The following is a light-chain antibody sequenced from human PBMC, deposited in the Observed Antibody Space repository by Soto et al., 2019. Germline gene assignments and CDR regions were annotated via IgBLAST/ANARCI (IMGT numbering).Light chain of an antibody. CDR2: EVS. J-gene: IGLJ3*02. CDR1: SIDVGAYNY. Sequence: QSALTQPPSASGSPGQSVTLSCTGTSIDVGAYNYVSWYQQHPGKAPKLVIYEVSKRPSGVPDRFSGSQSGNTASLTVSGLQAEDEADYYCSSYAGSDNLVFGGGTQLTVL. V-gene: IGLV2-8*01. CDR3: SSYAGSDNLV.